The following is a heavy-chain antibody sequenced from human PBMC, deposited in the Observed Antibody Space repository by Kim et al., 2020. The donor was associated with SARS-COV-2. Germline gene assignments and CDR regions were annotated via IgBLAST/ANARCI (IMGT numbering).Heavy chain of an antibody. J-gene: IGHJ4*02. CDR2: ISYDGSNK. CDR1: GFTFSSYG. D-gene: IGHD3-22*01. Sequence: GGSLRLSCAASGFTFSSYGMHWVRQAPGKGLEWVAVISYDGSNKYYADSVKGRFTISRDNSKNTLYLQMNSLRAEDTAVYYCAKVGIGYYYDSSGYPLDFDYWGQGTLVTVSS. CDR3: AKVGIGYYYDSSGYPLDFDY. V-gene: IGHV3-30*18.